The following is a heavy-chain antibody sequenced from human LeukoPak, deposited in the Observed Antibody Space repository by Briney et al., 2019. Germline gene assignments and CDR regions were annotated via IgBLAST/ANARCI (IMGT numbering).Heavy chain of an antibody. CDR1: GYNFPTYW. CDR3: ARLSARRFAP. J-gene: IGHJ5*02. Sequence: GESLKISCKGSGYNFPTYWIGWVRQMPGKGLEWMGITCPGDSDTRYSPSFQGQVTISADKSISTAYLQWSSLKVSDTAMYYWARLSARRFAPWGKGTLVTVSS. V-gene: IGHV5-51*01. D-gene: IGHD2/OR15-2a*01. CDR2: TCPGDSDT.